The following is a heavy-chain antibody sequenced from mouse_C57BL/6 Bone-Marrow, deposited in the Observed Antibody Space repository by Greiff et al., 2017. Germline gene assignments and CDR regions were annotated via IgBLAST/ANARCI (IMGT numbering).Heavy chain of an antibody. CDR3: ARGAY. CDR2: IFPGDGDT. Sequence: HVQLKQSGAELVQPGASVKLSCKASGYAFSSYWMNWVNQRPGKGLEWIGQIFPGDGDTTYNGKFKGKATLTADKSSSTAYMQLSSLTSEASAVYFRARGAYWGQGNRVTVSA. J-gene: IGHJ3*01. V-gene: IGHV1-80*01. CDR1: GYAFSSYW.